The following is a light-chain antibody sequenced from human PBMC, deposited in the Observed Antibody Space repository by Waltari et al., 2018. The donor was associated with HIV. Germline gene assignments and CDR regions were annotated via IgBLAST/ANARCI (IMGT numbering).Light chain of an antibody. CDR1: SSDVGDYNY. CDR3: CSYADKYTWV. Sequence: QSALTQPRSVSGSPGQSVTISCTGTSSDVGDYNYVSWYQQHPGTAPKLMIFDVNKRPSGVPEPFSGSKSGNTASLTISGLQAEDEADYYCCSYADKYTWVFGGGTKLTVL. CDR2: DVN. J-gene: IGLJ3*02. V-gene: IGLV2-11*01.